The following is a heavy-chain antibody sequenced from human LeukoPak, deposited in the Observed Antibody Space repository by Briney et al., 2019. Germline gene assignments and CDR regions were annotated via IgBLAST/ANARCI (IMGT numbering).Heavy chain of an antibody. D-gene: IGHD3-9*01. Sequence: GASVKVSCKASGGTFSSYAISWVRQAPGQGLEWMGRIIPILGIANYAQKFQGRVTITADKSTSTAYMELSSLRSEDTAVYYCARRDFVLRYFDSPEVGAFDIWGQGTMVTVSS. J-gene: IGHJ3*02. CDR3: ARRDFVLRYFDSPEVGAFDI. CDR1: GGTFSSYA. CDR2: IIPILGIA. V-gene: IGHV1-69*04.